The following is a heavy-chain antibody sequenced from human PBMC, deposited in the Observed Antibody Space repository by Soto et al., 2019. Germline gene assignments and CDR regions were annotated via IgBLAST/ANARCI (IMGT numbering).Heavy chain of an antibody. Sequence: PSETLSLTCTVSGGSISGYYWSWIRQPPGKGLEWIGYIYYSGSTIYNPSLKSRVTISVDTSKNQFSLKPSSVTAADTAVYYCARARYDSSGYYYFDYWGQGTLVTVSS. CDR1: GGSISGYY. J-gene: IGHJ4*02. V-gene: IGHV4-59*01. CDR3: ARARYDSSGYYYFDY. CDR2: IYYSGST. D-gene: IGHD3-22*01.